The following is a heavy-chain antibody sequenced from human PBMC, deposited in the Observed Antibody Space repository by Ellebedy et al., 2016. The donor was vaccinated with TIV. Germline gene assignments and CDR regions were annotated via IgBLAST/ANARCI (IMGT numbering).Heavy chain of an antibody. CDR1: RFIFSSYA. J-gene: IGHJ4*02. D-gene: IGHD5-24*01. CDR3: ARQSQKMATIPGDLGY. Sequence: GESLKISCAASRFIFSSYAMTWVRQAPGKGLEWVSSISSSSSYIYYADSVKGRFTISRDNAKNSLYMQMNSLRAEDTAVYYCARQSQKMATIPGDLGYWGQGTLVTVSS. V-gene: IGHV3-21*01. CDR2: ISSSSSYI.